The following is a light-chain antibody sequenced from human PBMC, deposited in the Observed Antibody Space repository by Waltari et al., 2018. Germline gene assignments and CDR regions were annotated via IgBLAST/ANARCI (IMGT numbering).Light chain of an antibody. CDR1: QSVLYSQHNKNY. J-gene: IGKJ1*01. CDR2: WAT. Sequence: DIVMTQSPDSLAVSLGERATLHCKSSQSVLYSQHNKNYLGWYQQKPGQPPKLVIFWATIPGSGVPDRFSGSGSGTDFTLTISSLQAEDVAVYYCQQYFGGPTFGQGTKVEIK. V-gene: IGKV4-1*01. CDR3: QQYFGGPT.